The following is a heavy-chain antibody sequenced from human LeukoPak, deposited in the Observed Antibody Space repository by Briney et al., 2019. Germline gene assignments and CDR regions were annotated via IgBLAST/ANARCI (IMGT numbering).Heavy chain of an antibody. J-gene: IGHJ1*01. V-gene: IGHV3-48*01. D-gene: IGHD3-22*01. CDR3: ARDFDYYDSSGYYAYFQH. CDR2: ISSSSSTI. Sequence: GGSLRLSCAASGFTFSSYCMNWVRQAPGKGLEWVSYISSSSSTIYYADSVKGRFTISRDNAKNSLYLQMNSLRAEDTAVYYCARDFDYYDSSGYYAYFQHWGQGTLVTVSS. CDR1: GFTFSSYC.